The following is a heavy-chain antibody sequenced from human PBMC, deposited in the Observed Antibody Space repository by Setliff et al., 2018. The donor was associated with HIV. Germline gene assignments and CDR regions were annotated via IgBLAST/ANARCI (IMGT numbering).Heavy chain of an antibody. V-gene: IGHV3-48*04. CDR3: ARPLLRTNTVYGILGNWFDS. D-gene: IGHD2-8*01. J-gene: IGHJ5*01. Sequence: PGGSLRLSCVASGFSISDYSMNWVRQTPGKGLEWLSYISDSRNPIKYEDSVKGRFTISRDNAKNSLYLHMHTLRAEDTAVYYCARPLLRTNTVYGILGNWFDSWGRGTLVTVSS. CDR1: GFSISDYS. CDR2: ISDSRNPI.